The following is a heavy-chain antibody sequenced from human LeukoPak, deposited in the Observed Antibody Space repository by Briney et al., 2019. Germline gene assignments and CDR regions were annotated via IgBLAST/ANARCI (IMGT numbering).Heavy chain of an antibody. CDR3: TRAVRMSGDAFDF. CDR1: GFTFGAYP. Sequence: PGRSLRLSCTGSGFTFGAYPMSWVRQAPGKGLQLVADIRTQAYGGTTEYAASVTDRFTMSRDDSRSIAYLQMNSLKTEDTAIYYCTRAVRMSGDAFDFWGQGTMVTVSS. CDR2: IRTQAYGGTT. J-gene: IGHJ3*01. D-gene: IGHD2/OR15-2a*01. V-gene: IGHV3-49*04.